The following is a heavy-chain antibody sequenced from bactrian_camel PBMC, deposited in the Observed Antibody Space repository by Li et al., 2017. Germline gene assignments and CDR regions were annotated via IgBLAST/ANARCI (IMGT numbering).Heavy chain of an antibody. D-gene: IGHD3*01. J-gene: IGHJ4*01. CDR1: GLTFVNYA. Sequence: VQLVESGGGSAQPGGSLRLSCAASGLTFVNYAMGWARRAPGKGLEWVSSINWSGSVTNYADSVKGLFTISRDNAKNTVYLQMNSLKPEDTAVYYCAAGSGGWVGYEYTNWGQGTQVTVS. CDR2: INWSGSVT. V-gene: IGHV3-1*01. CDR3: AAGSGGWVGYEYTN.